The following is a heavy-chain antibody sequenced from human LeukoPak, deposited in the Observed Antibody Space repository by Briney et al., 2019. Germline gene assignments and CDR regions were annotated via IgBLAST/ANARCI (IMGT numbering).Heavy chain of an antibody. V-gene: IGHV3-11*01. D-gene: IGHD3-10*01. CDR2: IGRSGSTI. J-gene: IGHJ4*02. CDR3: ARDQLNFPY. CDR1: GFTFSDYY. Sequence: PGGSLRLSRAASGFTFSDYYMSWIRQAPGKGLEWISYIGRSGSTINYADSVKGRFTISRDNAKNSLYLQMNSLRAEDTAVYYCARDQLNFPYWGRGTLVTVSS.